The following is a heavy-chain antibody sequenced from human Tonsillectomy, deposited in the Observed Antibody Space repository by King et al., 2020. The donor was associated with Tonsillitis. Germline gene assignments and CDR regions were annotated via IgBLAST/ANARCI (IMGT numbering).Heavy chain of an antibody. Sequence: VQLVESGGGLVQPGGSLRLSCAASGFTFSGYWMQWVRHAPGKGLVWVSRINSDGSSTNYADSVKGRFTISRDNAKNTLYLQMTSLRAEDTAIYYCARGLGGDYWGQGTLVTVSS. D-gene: IGHD3-16*01. J-gene: IGHJ4*02. CDR1: GFTFSGYW. V-gene: IGHV3-74*01. CDR2: INSDGSST. CDR3: ARGLGGDY.